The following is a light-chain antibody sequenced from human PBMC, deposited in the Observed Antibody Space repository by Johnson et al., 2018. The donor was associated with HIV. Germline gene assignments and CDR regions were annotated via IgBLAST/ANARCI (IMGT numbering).Light chain of an antibody. CDR2: ENN. CDR3: GTWDSSMSAV. Sequence: QSVLTQSPSVSAAPGQKVTISCSGSSSNIGNNYVSWYQQLPGTAPKLLIYENNKRPSGIPDRFSGSQSGTSATLGITALQTGDEANYYCGTWDSSMSAVCGSGTKVTVL. CDR1: SSNIGNNY. J-gene: IGLJ1*01. V-gene: IGLV1-51*02.